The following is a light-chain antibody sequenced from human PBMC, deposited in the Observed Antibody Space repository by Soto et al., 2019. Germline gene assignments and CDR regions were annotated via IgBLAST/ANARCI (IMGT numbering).Light chain of an antibody. J-gene: IGKJ1*01. V-gene: IGKV3-20*01. CDR2: GAS. CDR1: QSVSSSY. Sequence: EVFLTQSPFTLSLSPGERSTLSCRASQSVSSSYLAWYQQKPGQAHRLLIYGASSRATGIPDRFSGSGSGTDFTLTIRRLQPEDFEVYYCQPHGSSHPWNFGQGTKV. CDR3: QPHGSSHPWN.